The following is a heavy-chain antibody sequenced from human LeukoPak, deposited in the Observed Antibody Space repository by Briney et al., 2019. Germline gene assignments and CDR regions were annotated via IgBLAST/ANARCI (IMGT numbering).Heavy chain of an antibody. CDR3: AKDQALGYVNL. V-gene: IGHV3-33*06. CDR2: IWYDGNNK. CDR1: GFTFSTYG. Sequence: GGSLRLSCAASGFTFSTYGMNWVRQAPGKGLEWVAIIWYDGNNKYYADSVKGRFTISRDNSKNTLYLQMNSLRAEDTAVYYCAKDQALGYVNLWGRGTLVTVSS. D-gene: IGHD2-15*01. J-gene: IGHJ2*01.